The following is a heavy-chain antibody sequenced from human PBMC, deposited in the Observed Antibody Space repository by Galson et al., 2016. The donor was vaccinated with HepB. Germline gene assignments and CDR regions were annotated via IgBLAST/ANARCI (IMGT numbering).Heavy chain of an antibody. CDR1: GGSISYYY. CDR3: ARESLGAKGPELLWFGAGVFDI. J-gene: IGHJ3*02. D-gene: IGHD3-10*01. V-gene: IGHV4-59*01. CDR2: IYYSGNT. Sequence: ETLSLTCTVSGGSISYYYWSWIRQPPGKGLEWIGHIYYSGNTNYNPPLKSRVTISVDTSKNQFSLTLNTVTAADTDVYYCARESLGAKGPELLWFGAGVFDIWGQGTMVTVSS.